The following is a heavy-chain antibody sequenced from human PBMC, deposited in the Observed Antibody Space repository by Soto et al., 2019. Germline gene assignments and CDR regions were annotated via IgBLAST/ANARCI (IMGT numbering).Heavy chain of an antibody. CDR1: GVTLSNFG. CDR2: ISRDGSTM. J-gene: IGHJ4*02. D-gene: IGHD2-21*01. Sequence: QVQLVESGGGVVQPGRSLRLSCAASGVTLSNFGMHWVRQAPGKGLEWVAVISRDGSTMFYADSVKGRFTISRDRSRNTLYLQMNSLRAEDTAVYHCVGEVASGYWGQGTLVTVSS. CDR3: VGEVASGY. V-gene: IGHV3-30*03.